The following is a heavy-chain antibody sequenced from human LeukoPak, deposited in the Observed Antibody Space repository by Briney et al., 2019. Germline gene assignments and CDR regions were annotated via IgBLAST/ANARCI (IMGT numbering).Heavy chain of an antibody. CDR1: GFTFYDYG. D-gene: IGHD3-22*01. CDR2: INWNGGST. J-gene: IGHJ4*02. CDR3: ARGSGDSSGYADY. Sequence: PGGSLRLSCAASGFTFYDYGMSWVRQAPGKGVEWVSGINWNGGSTAYADSLNGRFTISRDNAKNSLYLQMNSLRAEDTALYYCARGSGDSSGYADYWGQGTLVTVSS. V-gene: IGHV3-20*04.